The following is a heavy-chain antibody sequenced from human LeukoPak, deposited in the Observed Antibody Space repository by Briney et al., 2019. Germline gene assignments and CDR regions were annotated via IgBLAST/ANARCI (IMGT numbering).Heavy chain of an antibody. CDR1: GGSISSSNW. CDR3: ARVHSSGADFDY. Sequence: SETLSLTCAVSGGSISSSNWWSWVRQPPGKGLEWIGEIYHSGSTNYSPSLKSRVTISVDKSKNQFSLKLSSVTAADTAVYYCARVHSSGADFDYWGQGTLVTVSS. J-gene: IGHJ4*02. D-gene: IGHD6-19*01. CDR2: IYHSGST. V-gene: IGHV4-4*02.